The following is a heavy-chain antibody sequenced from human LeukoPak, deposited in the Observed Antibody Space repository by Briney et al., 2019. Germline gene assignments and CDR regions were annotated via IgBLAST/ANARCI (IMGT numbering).Heavy chain of an antibody. CDR1: GFTFDVYA. Sequence: GGSLRLSCASSGFTFDVYAMHWVREAPGKGLEWGLGISWNSGSIGYADSVKGRFTISRHNAKNSLYLQMNSLRAEDMALYYCAKDTQKRYDSSGYWDDWGQGTLVTVSS. CDR3: AKDTQKRYDSSGYWDD. D-gene: IGHD3-22*01. V-gene: IGHV3-9*03. CDR2: ISWNSGSI. J-gene: IGHJ4*02.